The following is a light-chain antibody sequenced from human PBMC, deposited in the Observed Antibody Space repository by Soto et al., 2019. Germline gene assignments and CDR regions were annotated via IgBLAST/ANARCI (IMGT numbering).Light chain of an antibody. J-gene: IGKJ5*01. Sequence: EIVMTQSPATLSVSPGESATLSCRASQSISSNLAWYQQKPGQAPRLLIYGASTTATGIPARFSGSGSGTDFTLTISRLEPEDFAVYYCQQYGSSPPITFGQGTRLEIK. CDR3: QQYGSSPPIT. CDR2: GAS. V-gene: IGKV3-15*01. CDR1: QSISSN.